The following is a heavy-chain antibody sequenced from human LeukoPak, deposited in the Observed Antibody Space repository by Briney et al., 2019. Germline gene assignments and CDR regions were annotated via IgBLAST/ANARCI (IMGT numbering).Heavy chain of an antibody. D-gene: IGHD3-9*01. CDR1: GGSISGYY. J-gene: IGHJ4*02. CDR2: IYYSGST. Sequence: SETLSLTCTVSGGSISGYYWSWIRQPPGKGLEWIGYIYYSGSTNYNPSLKSRVTISVDTSKNQFSLKLSSVTAADTAVYYCARYNEIWIVYYYFVYGGRGALATVPS. CDR3: ARYNEIWIVYYYFVY. V-gene: IGHV4-59*01.